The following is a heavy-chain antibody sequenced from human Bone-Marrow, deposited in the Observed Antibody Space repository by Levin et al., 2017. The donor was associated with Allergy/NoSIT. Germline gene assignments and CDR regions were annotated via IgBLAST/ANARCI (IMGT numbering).Heavy chain of an antibody. J-gene: IGHJ3*02. V-gene: IGHV3-7*01. Sequence: GGSLRLSCGASVFTFSAYWMTWVRQAPGKGLEWVANIDQDENEKYYVESVKGRFTISRDNAKNALYLQMNSLRVEETAVYYCARIYDSSGYYSGVGPLDIWGQGTRVTVSS. D-gene: IGHD3-22*01. CDR3: ARIYDSSGYYSGVGPLDI. CDR2: IDQDENEK. CDR1: VFTFSAYW.